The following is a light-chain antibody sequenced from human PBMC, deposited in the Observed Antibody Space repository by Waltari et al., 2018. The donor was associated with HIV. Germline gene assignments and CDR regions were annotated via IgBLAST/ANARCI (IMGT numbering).Light chain of an antibody. CDR2: KES. CDR1: ACSIKY. CDR3: QSTDRRGSYII. J-gene: IGLJ2*01. Sequence: SYALTHPPSLSVSPGQTDRITCSGDACSIKYVYWYQQKPGQPPVLVIYKESERSSGIPERFAGSSSGTTVTLTIRGAQAEDEAAYFCQSTDRRGSYIIFGGGTKWTVL. V-gene: IGLV3-25*03.